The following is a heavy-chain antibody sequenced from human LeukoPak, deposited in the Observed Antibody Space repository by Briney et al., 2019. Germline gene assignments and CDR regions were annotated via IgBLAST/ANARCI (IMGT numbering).Heavy chain of an antibody. V-gene: IGHV3-23*01. CDR2: ISGSGGST. Sequence: GGSLRLSFAASGFTFSNYAMNWVRQAPGKGLEWVSAISGSGGSTYYADSVKGRFTISRDNSKNTLYLQMNSLRPEDTAVYYCAKKGQSEDYGKPGWGQGTLVTVSS. D-gene: IGHD4-17*01. CDR3: AKKGQSEDYGKPG. CDR1: GFTFSNYA. J-gene: IGHJ4*02.